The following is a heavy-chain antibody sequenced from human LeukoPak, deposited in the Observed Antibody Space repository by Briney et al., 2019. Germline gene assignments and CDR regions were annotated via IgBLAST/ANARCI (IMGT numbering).Heavy chain of an antibody. V-gene: IGHV3-48*03. CDR3: ARDNYSGSRYFDH. D-gene: IGHD1-26*01. CDR2: ISSSGRTM. Sequence: GGSLRLSCAASGFIFSSYEMSWGRQAPGKGLEWASYISSSGRTMYYADSVKGRFTVSRDNAKNSLYLQMNSLRAEDTAIYYCARDNYSGSRYFDHWGQGTLVTVSS. CDR1: GFIFSSYE. J-gene: IGHJ4*02.